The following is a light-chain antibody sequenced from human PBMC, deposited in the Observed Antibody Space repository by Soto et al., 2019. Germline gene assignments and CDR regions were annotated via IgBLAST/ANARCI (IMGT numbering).Light chain of an antibody. V-gene: IGLV2-14*01. Sequence: QSALTQPASVSGSPGQSITISCTGTSSDVGGYNYVSWYQQHPGKAPKLMIYEVINRPSGVSNRFSGSKSGNTASLTISGLQAEDEADYYCSSFTSSSTQVFGGGTKVTVL. J-gene: IGLJ3*02. CDR2: EVI. CDR1: SSDVGGYNY. CDR3: SSFTSSSTQV.